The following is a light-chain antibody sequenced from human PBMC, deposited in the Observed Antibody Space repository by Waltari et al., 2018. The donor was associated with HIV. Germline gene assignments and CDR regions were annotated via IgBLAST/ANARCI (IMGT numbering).Light chain of an antibody. V-gene: IGLV2-14*01. CDR2: EVS. Sequence: QSALTQPASVSVSPGQSITISCTVSNTDVGCYNYVSLYQQHPGKAPKLLIYEVSNRPSGVSNRFSGSKSGNTASLTISGLQTEDEADYYCSSYTSSNTLVFGGGTKLTVL. CDR3: SSYTSSNTLV. CDR1: NTDVGCYNY. J-gene: IGLJ2*01.